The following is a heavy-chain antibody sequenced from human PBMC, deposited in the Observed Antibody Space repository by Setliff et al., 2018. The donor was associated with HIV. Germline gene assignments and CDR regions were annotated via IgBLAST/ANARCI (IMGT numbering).Heavy chain of an antibody. CDR3: ARGLGIAAAGSRRQDNWFDP. Sequence: SETLSLTCTVSGGSISSGSYYWSWIRQPAGKGLEWIGHIYTSGSTNYNPSLKSRVTISVDTSKNQFSLRLSSVTAADTAMYYCARGLGIAAAGSRRQDNWFDPWGQGTLVTVSS. J-gene: IGHJ5*02. V-gene: IGHV4-61*09. D-gene: IGHD6-13*01. CDR1: GGSISSGSYY. CDR2: IYTSGST.